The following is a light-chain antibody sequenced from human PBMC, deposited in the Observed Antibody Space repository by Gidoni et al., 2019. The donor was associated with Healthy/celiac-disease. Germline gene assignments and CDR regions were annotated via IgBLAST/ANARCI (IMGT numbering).Light chain of an antibody. Sequence: IRMTQSPSSLSAYVGDRVTIPCRASQSMSSYLNWYQQKPGKAPKLLIYAASSLQSGVPSRFSGSGSGTDFTLTISSLQPEDFATYYCQQSYSTPRTFGQGTKVEIK. V-gene: IGKV1-39*01. J-gene: IGKJ1*01. CDR2: AAS. CDR3: QQSYSTPRT. CDR1: QSMSSY.